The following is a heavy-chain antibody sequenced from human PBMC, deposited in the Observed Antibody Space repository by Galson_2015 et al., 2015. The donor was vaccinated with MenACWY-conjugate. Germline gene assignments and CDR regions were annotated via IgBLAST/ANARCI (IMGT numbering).Heavy chain of an antibody. CDR2: VSYGASSR. V-gene: IGHV3-30*10. D-gene: IGHD5-12*01. CDR3: VRAEGWLRSAFDL. J-gene: IGHJ3*01. Sequence: SLRLSCAASGFSFSSYPFYWVRQSPGKGLEWVAVVSYGASSRYYRDSVQGRFTISRDNSKNTVSLQMSSLGPEDSAVYYCVRAEGWLRSAFDLWGQGTMVTVSS. CDR1: GFSFSSYP.